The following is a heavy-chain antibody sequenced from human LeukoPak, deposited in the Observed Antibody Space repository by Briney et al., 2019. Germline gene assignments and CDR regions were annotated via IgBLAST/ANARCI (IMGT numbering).Heavy chain of an antibody. CDR1: GFSFSSHA. CDR2: ISNGGTYI. D-gene: IGHD3-16*02. V-gene: IGHV3-21*06. J-gene: IGHJ3*02. CDR3: ARDRMISFGGVIGKHALHI. Sequence: GGSLRLSCAASGFSFSSHAMNWVRQAPGKGREWVSTISNGGTYIYYADSVKGRFTISRDNANNSLFLQMNSLRADDTAVYYCARDRMISFGGVIGKHALHIWGQGTMVTVSS.